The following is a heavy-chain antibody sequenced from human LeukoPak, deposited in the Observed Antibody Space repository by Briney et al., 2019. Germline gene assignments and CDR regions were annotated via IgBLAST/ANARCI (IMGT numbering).Heavy chain of an antibody. D-gene: IGHD3-22*01. CDR3: ARLWSYYDNSGFFEDY. V-gene: IGHV1-46*01. CDR1: GYIFTNYC. Sequence: GASVTVSFKASGYIFTNYCLYWVRQAPGQGLEWMGVINPVGGVTTYAQRFQGRVTMTRDTSTSTFDMELSSLKSEDTAVYYCARLWSYYDNSGFFEDYWGQGTLVTVSS. J-gene: IGHJ4*02. CDR2: INPVGGVT.